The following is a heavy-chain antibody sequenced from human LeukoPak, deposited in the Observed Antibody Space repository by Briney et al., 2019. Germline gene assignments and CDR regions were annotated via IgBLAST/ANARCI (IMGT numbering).Heavy chain of an antibody. CDR1: GYTLTSYF. CDR2: INPNGGST. D-gene: IGHD2-2*01. CDR3: AREISCSSTSCHDY. Sequence: ASVKVSCKASGYTLTSYFIHWVRQAPGQGLEWMGLINPNGGSTTYAQRFQGRVTMTRDMFTFTVYMELSSLTSEDTAVYYCAREISCSSTSCHDYWGPGTLVTVSS. V-gene: IGHV1-46*01. J-gene: IGHJ4*02.